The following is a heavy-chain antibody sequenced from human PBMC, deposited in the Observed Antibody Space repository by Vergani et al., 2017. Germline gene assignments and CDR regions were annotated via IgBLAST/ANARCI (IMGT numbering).Heavy chain of an antibody. CDR3: ARGAYYDSSGYYNFDY. CDR2: IYYSGST. Sequence: QVQLQESGPGLVKPSQTLSLTCTVSGGSISSGDYYWSWIRQPPGKGLEWIGYIYYSGSTYYTPSLKSRVTISVDTSKNQFSLKLSSVTAADTAVYYCARGAYYDSSGYYNFDYWGQGTLVTVSS. J-gene: IGHJ4*02. D-gene: IGHD3-22*01. CDR1: GGSISSGDYY. V-gene: IGHV4-30-4*01.